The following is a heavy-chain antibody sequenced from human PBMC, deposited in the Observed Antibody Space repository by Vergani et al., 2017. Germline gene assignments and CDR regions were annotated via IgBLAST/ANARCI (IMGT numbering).Heavy chain of an antibody. CDR2: INHSGST. V-gene: IGHV4-34*01. CDR1: GGSFSGYY. J-gene: IGHJ2*01. D-gene: IGHD2-15*01. Sequence: QVQLQQWGAGLLKPSETLSLTCAVYGGSFSGYYWSWIRQPPGKGLEWIGEINHSGSTNYNPSLKSRVTISVDTSKNQSSLKLSSVTAADTAVYYCARHDIVVVVAATENWYFDLWGRGTLVTVSS. CDR3: ARHDIVVVVAATENWYFDL.